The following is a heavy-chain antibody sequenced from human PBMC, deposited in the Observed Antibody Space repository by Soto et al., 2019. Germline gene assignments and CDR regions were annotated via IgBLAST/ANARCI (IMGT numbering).Heavy chain of an antibody. CDR1: GYSFTSYW. CDR3: ASLRAVAAAAFDY. D-gene: IGHD6-13*01. CDR2: IYPGDSDT. V-gene: IGHV5-51*01. J-gene: IGHJ4*02. Sequence: ESLKISCKGSGYSFTSYWIGWVRQMPGKGLEWMGTIYPGDSDTRYSPTFQGQVTISADKSISTAYLQWSSLKASDNAMYNSASLRAVAAAAFDYWGQGPLVTVSS.